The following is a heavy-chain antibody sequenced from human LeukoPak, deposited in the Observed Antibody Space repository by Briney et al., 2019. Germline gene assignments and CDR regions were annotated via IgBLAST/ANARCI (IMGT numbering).Heavy chain of an antibody. Sequence: GGSLRLSCAASGFTFTTYAMSWVRQAPGMGLEWVSSISNNGGDTYYVDSVKGRLSISRDNSKNTLYLQINSLRAKDTAMYYCAKSMSTGYRGFFDYWGQGTLVSVSS. V-gene: IGHV3-23*01. CDR2: ISNNGGDT. J-gene: IGHJ4*02. CDR3: AKSMSTGYRGFFDY. D-gene: IGHD5/OR15-5a*01. CDR1: GFTFTTYA.